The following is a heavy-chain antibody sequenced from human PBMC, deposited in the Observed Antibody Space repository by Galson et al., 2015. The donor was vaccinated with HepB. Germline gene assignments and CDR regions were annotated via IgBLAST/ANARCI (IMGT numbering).Heavy chain of an antibody. D-gene: IGHD2-2*01. J-gene: IGHJ5*02. V-gene: IGHV1-2*06. Sequence: SVKVSCKASGYTFTGYYMHWVRQAPGQGLEWMGRINPNSGGTNYAQKFQGRVTMTRDTSISTAYMELSRLRSDDTAVYYCASSYCSSTSCSSWFDPWGQGTLVTVSS. CDR3: ASSYCSSTSCSSWFDP. CDR2: INPNSGGT. CDR1: GYTFTGYY.